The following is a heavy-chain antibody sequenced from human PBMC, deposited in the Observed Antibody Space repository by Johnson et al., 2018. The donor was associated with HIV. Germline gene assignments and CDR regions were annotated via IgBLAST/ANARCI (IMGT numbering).Heavy chain of an antibody. V-gene: IGHV3-66*01. J-gene: IGHJ3*02. CDR3: ARGYILTGYSGAFDM. CDR2: IHSGGIT. CDR1: GFTVSRNY. Sequence: VQLVESGGGLIQPGRSLRLSCAASGFTVSRNYMSWVRQAPGKGLERVSVIHSGGITYYADSVKGRCTISRDNSKNTVYLQMNSLRAEDTAVYHCARGYILTGYSGAFDMWGQGTMVTVSS. D-gene: IGHD3-9*01.